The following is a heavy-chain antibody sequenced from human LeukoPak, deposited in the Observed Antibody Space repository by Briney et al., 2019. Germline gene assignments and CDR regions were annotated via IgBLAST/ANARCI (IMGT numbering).Heavy chain of an antibody. Sequence: SETLSLTCTVSGGSISSHYWSWIRQPPGKGLEWIGYIYYSGSTNYNPSLKSRVTISVDTSKNQFSLKLSSVTAADTAVYYCAKGPYEFDPWGQGTLVTVSS. CDR2: IYYSGST. CDR1: GGSISSHY. CDR3: AKGPYEFDP. V-gene: IGHV4-59*11. J-gene: IGHJ5*02. D-gene: IGHD5-12*01.